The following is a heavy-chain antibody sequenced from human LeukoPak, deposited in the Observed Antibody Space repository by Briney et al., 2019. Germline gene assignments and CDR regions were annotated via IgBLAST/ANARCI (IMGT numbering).Heavy chain of an antibody. CDR1: GFTFSDYW. J-gene: IGHJ5*01. Sequence: QPGGSLRLSCVASGFTFSDYWMTWVRQAPGKGPEWVANIKEDGSVKYYVDSVKGRFTISRDNAKNSLYLQLNSLRVEDTAVYYCATEGTDGRGSFGWFDSWGQGTLVTVSS. V-gene: IGHV3-7*01. CDR2: IKEDGSVK. CDR3: ATEGTDGRGSFGWFDS. D-gene: IGHD3-10*01.